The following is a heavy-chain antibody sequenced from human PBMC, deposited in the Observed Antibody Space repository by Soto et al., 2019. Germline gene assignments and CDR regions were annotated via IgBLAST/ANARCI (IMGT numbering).Heavy chain of an antibody. Sequence: QVQLQQWGAGLLKPSETLSLTCAVYGGSFSGYYWSWIRQPPGKGLEWIGEINHSGSTNYNPSLKSRVTISVDTSKNQFSLKLSSVTAADTAVYYCARDTIFGVVIISDYFDYWGQGTLVTVSS. J-gene: IGHJ4*02. CDR3: ARDTIFGVVIISDYFDY. D-gene: IGHD3-3*01. V-gene: IGHV4-34*01. CDR2: INHSGST. CDR1: GGSFSGYY.